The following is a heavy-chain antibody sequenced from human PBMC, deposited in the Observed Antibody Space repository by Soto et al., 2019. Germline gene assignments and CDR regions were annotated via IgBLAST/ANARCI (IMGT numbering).Heavy chain of an antibody. D-gene: IGHD3-16*01. CDR2: IYHSGSI. J-gene: IGHJ6*02. Sequence: SDTLARTCPFSGFDIISAYYYLRWIREPPGKGLEWIGYIYHSGSIYYNPSLRSRLTISVDTSKNQFSLKLSSVTAADTAVYYCAAVAPRKLTFPFYGVDVWGQGTTVNVS. V-gene: IGHV4-30-4*02. CDR1: GFDIISAYYY. CDR3: AAVAPRKLTFPFYGVDV.